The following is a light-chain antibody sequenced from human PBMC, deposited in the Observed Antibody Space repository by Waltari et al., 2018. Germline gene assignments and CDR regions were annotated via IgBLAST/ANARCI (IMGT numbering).Light chain of an antibody. Sequence: DIMMTQSPISLPVTPGEPAYISCRSSPSLLHTNGSYYLDLYLQKPGQAPQLRIYFGSNRASGVADRFSGSASGTDFTLKVSRVEAEDVGVYFCMQGLQTPFTFGQGTKLEI. V-gene: IGKV2-28*01. CDR1: PSLLHTNGSYY. J-gene: IGKJ2*01. CDR2: FGS. CDR3: MQGLQTPFT.